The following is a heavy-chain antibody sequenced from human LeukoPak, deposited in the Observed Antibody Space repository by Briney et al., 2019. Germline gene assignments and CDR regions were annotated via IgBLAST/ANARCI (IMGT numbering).Heavy chain of an antibody. J-gene: IGHJ3*02. CDR2: ISSSSYI. CDR1: GFTFSSYS. CDR3: ARDRDDAFDI. V-gene: IGHV3-21*01. Sequence: GGSLRLSCAASGFTFSSYSMNWVRQAPGKGLEWVSSISSSSYIYYADSVKGRFTISRDNAKNSLYLQMNSQRAEDTAVYYCARDRDDAFDIWGQGTMVTVSS.